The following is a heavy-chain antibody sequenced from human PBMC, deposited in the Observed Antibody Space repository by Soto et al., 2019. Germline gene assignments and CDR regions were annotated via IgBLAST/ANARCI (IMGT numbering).Heavy chain of an antibody. D-gene: IGHD3-22*01. CDR2: IYPGDSDT. V-gene: IGHV5-51*01. J-gene: IGHJ4*02. Sequence: GESLKISCKGSGYSFTSYWIGWVRQMPGKGLEWMGIIYPGDSDTRYSPSFQGQVTISADKSIGTAYLQWSSLKASDTAMYYCARRPYYDSSGYVYYFDYWGQGTLVTVSS. CDR3: ARRPYYDSSGYVYYFDY. CDR1: GYSFTSYW.